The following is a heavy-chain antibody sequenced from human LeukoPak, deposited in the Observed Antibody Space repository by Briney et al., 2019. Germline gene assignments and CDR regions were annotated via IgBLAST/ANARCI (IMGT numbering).Heavy chain of an antibody. V-gene: IGHV1-3*01. CDR2: INAGNGNT. J-gene: IGHJ4*02. CDR1: GYTFTSYA. CDR3: ARVYDYVWGSYCH. D-gene: IGHD3-16*01. Sequence: ASVKVSCKASGYTFTSYAMHWVRQAPGQRLEWMGWINAGNGNTKYSQKFRGRVTITRDTSASTAYMELSSLRSEDTAVYYCARVYDYVWGSYCHWGQGTLVTVSS.